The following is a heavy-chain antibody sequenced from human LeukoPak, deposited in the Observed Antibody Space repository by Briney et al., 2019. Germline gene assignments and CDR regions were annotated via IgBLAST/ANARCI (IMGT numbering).Heavy chain of an antibody. CDR1: GGSISSYY. D-gene: IGHD5-12*01. CDR2: IYYSGST. V-gene: IGHV4-59*08. Sequence: PSETLSLTCTVPGGSISSYYWSWIRQPPGKGLEWIGYIYYSGSTSQNPSLKSRVTISVDTSKNQFSLKLSSVTAADTAVYYCARQVAAGYFDLWGRGTLVTVSS. CDR3: ARQVAAGYFDL. J-gene: IGHJ2*01.